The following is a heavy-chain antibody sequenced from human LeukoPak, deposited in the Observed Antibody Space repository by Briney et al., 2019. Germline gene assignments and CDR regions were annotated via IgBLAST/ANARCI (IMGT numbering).Heavy chain of an antibody. J-gene: IGHJ3*02. V-gene: IGHV4-34*01. CDR2: INHSGST. D-gene: IGHD4-11*01. Sequence: SETLSLTCAVYGGSFSGYYWSWIRQPPGKGLEWIGEINHSGSTNYNPSLKSRVTISVDTSKNQFSLKLSSVTAADTAVYYCARDLTKYSNSAGAFDIWGQGTMVTVS. CDR1: GGSFSGYY. CDR3: ARDLTKYSNSAGAFDI.